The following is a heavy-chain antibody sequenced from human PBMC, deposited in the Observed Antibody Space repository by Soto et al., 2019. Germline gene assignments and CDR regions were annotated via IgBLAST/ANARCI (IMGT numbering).Heavy chain of an antibody. J-gene: IGHJ6*02. CDR1: GLTFSNAW. Sequence: EVQLVESGGGLVKPGGSLRLSCAASGLTFSNAWMNWVRQAPGKGLEWVGRIKSKTDGGTTDYAASVKGRFTISRDDSKNTLYLQMNSLKTEDTAVYYCTTILRVWDYGMDVWGQGTTVTVSS. CDR2: IKSKTDGGTT. CDR3: TTILRVWDYGMDV. D-gene: IGHD2-15*01. V-gene: IGHV3-15*07.